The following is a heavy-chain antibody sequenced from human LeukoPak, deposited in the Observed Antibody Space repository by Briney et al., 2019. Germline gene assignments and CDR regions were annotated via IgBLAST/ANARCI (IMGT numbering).Heavy chain of an antibody. D-gene: IGHD4-17*01. V-gene: IGHV3-7*04. CDR3: AKEDYGDYHGFEI. Sequence: PGESLRLSCAASGFTFSRFCMSWVRQAPGKGLEWVANIKQDGSEKYYVDSVKGRFTISRDNTKNSLYLQMNSLRVEDTAMYYCAKEDYGDYHGFEIWDRGTVVTVSS. CDR1: GFTFSRFC. J-gene: IGHJ3*02. CDR2: IKQDGSEK.